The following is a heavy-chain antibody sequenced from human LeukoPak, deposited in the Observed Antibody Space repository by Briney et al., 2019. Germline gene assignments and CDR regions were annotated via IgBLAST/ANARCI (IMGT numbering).Heavy chain of an antibody. CDR3: ATDPAQNEHGDIDY. D-gene: IGHD4-17*01. CDR2: IKQDGSEK. CDR1: GFTFSSYW. J-gene: IGHJ4*02. Sequence: GGSLRLSCAASGFTFSSYWLSWVRQAPGKGLEWVANIKQDGSEKYYVDSVKGRFTISRDSAKNSLYLQMNSLRAEDTAVYYCATDPAQNEHGDIDYWGQGALVTVSS. V-gene: IGHV3-7*01.